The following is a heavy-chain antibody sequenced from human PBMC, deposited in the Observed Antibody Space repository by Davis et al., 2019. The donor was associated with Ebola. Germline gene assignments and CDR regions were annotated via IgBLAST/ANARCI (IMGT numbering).Heavy chain of an antibody. D-gene: IGHD5-12*01. Sequence: MPSETLSLTCTVSGGSISSYYWSWIRQPPGKGLEWIGYIYYRGSTKYNPSLKSRVTILVDTSKNQFSLKLNSVTAAATAVYYGARDRIEVATILNYYYGMDVWGQGTTVTVSS. CDR1: GGSISSYY. V-gene: IGHV4-59*12. CDR2: IYYRGST. CDR3: ARDRIEVATILNYYYGMDV. J-gene: IGHJ6*02.